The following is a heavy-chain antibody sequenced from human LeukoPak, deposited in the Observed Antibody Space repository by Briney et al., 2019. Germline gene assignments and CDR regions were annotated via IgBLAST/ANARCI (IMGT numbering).Heavy chain of an antibody. D-gene: IGHD6-19*01. CDR1: GFTFSSYW. CDR3: AKKRVAVAGTHYFDY. J-gene: IGHJ4*02. V-gene: IGHV3-74*01. Sequence: GGSLRLSCAASGFTFSSYWMHWVRQGPGKGLVWVSRIKNDGSYTYYADSVKGRFTISRDNSKNTLYLQMNSLRAEDTAVYYCAKKRVAVAGTHYFDYWGQGTLVTVSS. CDR2: IKNDGSYT.